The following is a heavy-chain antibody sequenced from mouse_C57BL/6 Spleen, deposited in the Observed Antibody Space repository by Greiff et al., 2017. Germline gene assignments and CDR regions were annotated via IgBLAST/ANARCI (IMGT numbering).Heavy chain of an antibody. CDR3: ARRYDYDDGRGSMDY. V-gene: IGHV1-50*01. Sequence: QVQLQQPGAELVKPGASVKLSCKASGYTFTSYWMQWVKQRPGQGLEWIGEIDPSDSYTNYNQKFKGKATLTVDTSSSTAYMQLSSLTSEDSAVYYGARRYDYDDGRGSMDYWGQGTSVTVSS. D-gene: IGHD2-4*01. J-gene: IGHJ4*01. CDR2: IDPSDSYT. CDR1: GYTFTSYW.